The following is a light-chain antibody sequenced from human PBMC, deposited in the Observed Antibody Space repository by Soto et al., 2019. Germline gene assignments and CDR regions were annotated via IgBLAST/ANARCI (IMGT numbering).Light chain of an antibody. CDR1: SGDVGGYDC. J-gene: IGLJ1*01. V-gene: IGLV2-8*01. Sequence: QSVRTQPRPASGSPGQSVTISCTGTSGDVGGYDCVSWYQQHPGKAPKLMIYEVTRRPLGVPDRFSGSKSGNTASLTVSGLQAEDEADYYCSSYAGSDNPCVFGTGTKVTVL. CDR3: SSYAGSDNPCV. CDR2: EVT.